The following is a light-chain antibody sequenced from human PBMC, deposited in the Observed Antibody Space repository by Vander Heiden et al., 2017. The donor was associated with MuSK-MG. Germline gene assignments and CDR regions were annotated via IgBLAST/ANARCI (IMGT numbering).Light chain of an antibody. CDR1: QRVSSY. J-gene: IGKJ2*01. V-gene: IGKV3-11*01. Sequence: EVVLTQSSATLSSSSGEEATLSSRGTQRVSSYLAWYQQKPGQAPRLLIYDASNRATGIPARFSGSGSGTDFTLTISRLEPEDFAVYYCQQRSNWPPYTFGQGTKLEIK. CDR3: QQRSNWPPYT. CDR2: DAS.